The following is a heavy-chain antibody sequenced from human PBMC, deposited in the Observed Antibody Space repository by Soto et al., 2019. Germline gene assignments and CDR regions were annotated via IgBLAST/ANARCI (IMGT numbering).Heavy chain of an antibody. D-gene: IGHD5-12*01. J-gene: IGHJ4*02. V-gene: IGHV4-61*05. CDR1: GGSISSDPYS. CDR2: IYYSGST. Sequence: SETLSLTCTVSGGSISSDPYSWGWLRQPPGKGLEWIGYIYYSGSTNYNPSLKSRVTISVDTSKNQFSLKLSSVTAADTAVYYCARSSSDYDDYWGQGTLVTVSS. CDR3: ARSSSDYDDY.